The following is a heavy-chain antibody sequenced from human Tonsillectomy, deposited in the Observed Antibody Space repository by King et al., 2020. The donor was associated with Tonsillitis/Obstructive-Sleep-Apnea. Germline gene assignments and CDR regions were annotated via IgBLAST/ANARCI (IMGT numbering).Heavy chain of an antibody. CDR1: GGSFSGYF. CDR3: ARAGDYYDSSGYYANWFDP. Sequence: VQLQQWGAGLLKPSETLSLTCAVYGGSFSGYFCSWIRQPPGKGLEWIGEFNHSGSTNYNPSLKSRVTISVDTSKNQFSLKVNSVTAADTAVYYCARAGDYYDSSGYYANWFDPWGQGNLVTVSS. V-gene: IGHV4-34*01. J-gene: IGHJ5*02. D-gene: IGHD3-22*01. CDR2: FNHSGST.